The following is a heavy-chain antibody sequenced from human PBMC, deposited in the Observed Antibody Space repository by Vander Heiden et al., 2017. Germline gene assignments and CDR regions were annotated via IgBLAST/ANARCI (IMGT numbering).Heavy chain of an antibody. CDR2: ISGSTSYI. CDR1: VSTFRDSP. Sequence: EVQLPASGGGLVKLVGSPRLACAASVSTFRDSPINWDRQAPGKGLEWVSSISGSTSYIYYADSVKGRFTISGDNARNSLYLQMNSLRGEDTAVYYCATLRAEPLRNYFDPWGQGTLVTVSS. J-gene: IGHJ5*02. V-gene: IGHV3-21*01. D-gene: IGHD4-4*01. CDR3: ATLRAEPLRNYFDP.